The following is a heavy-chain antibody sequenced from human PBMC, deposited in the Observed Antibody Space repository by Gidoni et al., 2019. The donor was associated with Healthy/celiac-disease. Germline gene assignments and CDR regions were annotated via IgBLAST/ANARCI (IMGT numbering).Heavy chain of an antibody. Sequence: QVQLQQWRAGLLKPSATLYLTCAVYGGSFSGYYWSWIRQPPGQGLEWIGELNHSGSTNSNPSLKSRVTISVDTSKNQFSLKLSSVTAADTAVYYCARARWRAFDIWGQGTMVTVSS. CDR1: GGSFSGYY. J-gene: IGHJ3*02. V-gene: IGHV4-34*01. D-gene: IGHD3-3*01. CDR3: ARARWRAFDI. CDR2: LNHSGST.